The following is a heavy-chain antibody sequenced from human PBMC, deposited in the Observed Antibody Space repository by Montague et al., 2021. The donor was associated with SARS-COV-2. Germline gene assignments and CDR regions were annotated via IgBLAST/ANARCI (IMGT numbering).Heavy chain of an antibody. Sequence: SETLSLTCSVSGGSMSSYHWVWIRQPPGKGLEWIGYVSYRGSTNYNLSLKSRATISLDTSKNRFSLRVTSVTAADTAVYYCARDVRYYYDQWGQGILVTVSS. D-gene: IGHD3-10*01. CDR3: ARDVRYYYDQ. CDR1: GGSMSSYH. J-gene: IGHJ4*02. V-gene: IGHV4-59*01. CDR2: VSYRGST.